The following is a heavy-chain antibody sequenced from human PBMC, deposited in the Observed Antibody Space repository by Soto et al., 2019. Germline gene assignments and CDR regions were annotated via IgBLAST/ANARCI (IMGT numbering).Heavy chain of an antibody. Sequence: ASVKVSCKASGYTFTSYGISWVRQAPGQGLEWMGWISAYNGNTNYAQKLQGRVTMTTDTSTSTAYMELRSLRSDDTAVYYCARDKAWWWTRCSSTSCYQDRRAWFDPWGQGTLVTVSS. CDR2: ISAYNGNT. V-gene: IGHV1-18*01. D-gene: IGHD2-2*01. CDR1: GYTFTSYG. CDR3: ARDKAWWWTRCSSTSCYQDRRAWFDP. J-gene: IGHJ5*02.